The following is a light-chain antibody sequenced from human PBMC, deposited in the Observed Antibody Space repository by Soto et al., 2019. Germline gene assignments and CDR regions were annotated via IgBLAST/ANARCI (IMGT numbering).Light chain of an antibody. Sequence: EFVLTQSPGTLSLSPGERATLSCRSSQSLTNSFIAWYQQRPGQAPRLLIYDTSSRASGIPDRFSGSGSGTDFTLTISSLEPEDFAVYYCQQRTRWPMTFGQGTRLEIK. J-gene: IGKJ5*01. CDR2: DTS. CDR1: QSLTNSF. CDR3: QQRTRWPMT. V-gene: IGKV3D-20*02.